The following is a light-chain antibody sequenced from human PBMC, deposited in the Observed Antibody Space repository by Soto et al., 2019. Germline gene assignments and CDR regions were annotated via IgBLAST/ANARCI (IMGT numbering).Light chain of an antibody. CDR1: QSVSSSY. CDR2: GES. Sequence: EIVLTQSPGTLSLSPGERATLSCRASQSVSSSYLAWYQQKPGQAPRLLIYGESSSATGIPDRFSGSGSGTDFTLTSSRLEPEDFAVYYYQQYGSSPYTFGQGTKLEIK. CDR3: QQYGSSPYT. V-gene: IGKV3-20*01. J-gene: IGKJ2*01.